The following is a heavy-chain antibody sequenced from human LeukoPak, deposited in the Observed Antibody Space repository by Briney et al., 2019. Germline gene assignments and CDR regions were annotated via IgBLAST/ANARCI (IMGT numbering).Heavy chain of an antibody. CDR2: ISSSSSYI. V-gene: IGHV3-21*01. D-gene: IGHD2-21*02. Sequence: SGGSLRLSCAASGFTFSSYSMNWVRQAPGKGLEWVSSISSSSSYIYYADSVKGRFTISRDNAKNSPYLQMNSLRAEDTAVYYCARDGEVVVTAFYFDYWGQGTLVTVSS. CDR3: ARDGEVVVTAFYFDY. J-gene: IGHJ4*02. CDR1: GFTFSSYS.